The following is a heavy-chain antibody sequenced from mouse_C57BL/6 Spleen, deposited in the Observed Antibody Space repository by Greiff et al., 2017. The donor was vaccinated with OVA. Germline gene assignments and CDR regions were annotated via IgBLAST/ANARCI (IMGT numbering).Heavy chain of an antibody. V-gene: IGHV1-76*01. CDR1: GYTFTDYY. D-gene: IGHD2-2*01. Sequence: QVQLQQSGAELVRPGASVKLSCKASGYTFTDYYINWVKQRPGQGLEWIARIYPGSGNTYYNEKFKGKATLTAEKSSSTAYMHLSSLTSEDSAVYCCTYGYDEYVDVWDTGTTVTVSS. CDR3: TYGYDEYVDV. J-gene: IGHJ1*03. CDR2: IYPGSGNT.